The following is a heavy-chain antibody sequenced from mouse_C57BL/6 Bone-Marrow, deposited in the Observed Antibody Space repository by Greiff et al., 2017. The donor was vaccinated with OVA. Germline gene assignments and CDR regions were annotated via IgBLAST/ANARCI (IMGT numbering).Heavy chain of an antibody. CDR3: ARGNWDWYFDV. D-gene: IGHD4-1*01. J-gene: IGHJ1*03. CDR1: GYTFTSYG. CDR2: IYPRSGNT. Sequence: VQRVESGAELARPGASVKLSCKASGYTFTSYGISWVKQRTGQGLEWIGEIYPRSGNTYYNEKFKGKATLTADKSSSTAYMELRSLTSEDSAVYFCARGNWDWYFDVWGTGTTVTVSS. V-gene: IGHV1-81*01.